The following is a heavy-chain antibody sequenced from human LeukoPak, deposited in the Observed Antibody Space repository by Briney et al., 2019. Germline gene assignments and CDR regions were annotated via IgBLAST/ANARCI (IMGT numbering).Heavy chain of an antibody. CDR3: AKDPRPTTVVSYDAFDI. CDR1: GFTFSSYA. CDR2: ISGSGGST. J-gene: IGHJ3*02. V-gene: IGHV3-23*01. Sequence: PGGSLRLSCAASGFTFSSYAMSWVRQAPGKGLEWISAISGSGGSTYYADSVKGRFTISRDNSKNTLYLQMNSLRAEDTAVYYCAKDPRPTTVVSYDAFDIWGQGTMVTLSS. D-gene: IGHD4-23*01.